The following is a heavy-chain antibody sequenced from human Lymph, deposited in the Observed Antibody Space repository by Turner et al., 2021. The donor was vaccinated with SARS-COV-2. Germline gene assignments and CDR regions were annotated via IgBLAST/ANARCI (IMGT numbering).Heavy chain of an antibody. CDR2: ILPGVSDT. V-gene: IGHV5-51*01. Sequence: EVQLVQSGAEVKKPGESLKISCTGSGYSFPTYWIGWVRQMPGKGLEWIGIILPGVSDTRYSPSVQCQVTFSADKSISSAYLQWSSLKASDNAMYYCARLPIARGYSGYDFYYFDYWGQGTLVTVSS. CDR3: ARLPIARGYSGYDFYYFDY. D-gene: IGHD5-12*01. J-gene: IGHJ4*02. CDR1: GYSFPTYW.